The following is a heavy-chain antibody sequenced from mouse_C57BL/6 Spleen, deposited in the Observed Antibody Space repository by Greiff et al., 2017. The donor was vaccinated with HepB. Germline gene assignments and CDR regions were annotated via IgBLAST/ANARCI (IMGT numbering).Heavy chain of an antibody. J-gene: IGHJ4*01. Sequence: QVQLQQPGTELVKPGASVKLSCKASGYTFTSYWMHWVKQRPGRGLEWIGNINPSNGGTNYNEKFKSKATLTVDKSSSTAYMQLSSLTSEDSAVYYCARTPLGSYYAMDYWGQGTSVTVSS. V-gene: IGHV1-53*01. CDR2: INPSNGGT. D-gene: IGHD4-1*01. CDR3: ARTPLGSYYAMDY. CDR1: GYTFTSYW.